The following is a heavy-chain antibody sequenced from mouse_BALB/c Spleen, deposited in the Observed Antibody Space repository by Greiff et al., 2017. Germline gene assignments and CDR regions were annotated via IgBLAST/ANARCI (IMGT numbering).Heavy chain of an antibody. J-gene: IGHJ4*01. V-gene: IGHV5-9-4*01. D-gene: IGHD2-1*01. CDR2: ISSGGSYT. Sequence: EVHLVESGGGLVKPGGSLKLSCAASGFTFSSYAMSWVRQSPEKRLEWVAEISSGGSYTYYPDTVTGRFTISRDNAKNTLYLEMSSLRSEDTAMYYCARDGGNYGAMDYWGQGTSVTVSS. CDR1: GFTFSSYA. CDR3: ARDGGNYGAMDY.